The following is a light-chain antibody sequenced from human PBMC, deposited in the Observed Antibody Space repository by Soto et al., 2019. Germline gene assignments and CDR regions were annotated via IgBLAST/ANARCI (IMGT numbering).Light chain of an antibody. V-gene: IGKV3-15*01. CDR1: QSVSSSY. CDR3: QQYNNWPLT. Sequence: EIVLTQSPGTLSLSPGERATLPCRASQSVSSSYLAWYQQKPGQAPRLLIYDASTRATGIPARFSGSGSGTEFTLTISSLQSEDFAVYYCQQYNNWPLTFGGGTKVDI. CDR2: DAS. J-gene: IGKJ4*01.